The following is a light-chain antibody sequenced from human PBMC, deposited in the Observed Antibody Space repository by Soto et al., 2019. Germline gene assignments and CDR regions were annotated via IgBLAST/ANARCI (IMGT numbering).Light chain of an antibody. Sequence: DIHLTQSPSTLSTSLGARVTITCRASQSVSYWLACYQQKPGKAPNLLIYDGSTLASGVPPRFSGGGFGTEFTLNISSLQPDDSAIYYCQHYNTYSKAFGPGTKVDIK. CDR2: DGS. V-gene: IGKV1-5*01. CDR3: QHYNTYSKA. J-gene: IGKJ3*01. CDR1: QSVSYW.